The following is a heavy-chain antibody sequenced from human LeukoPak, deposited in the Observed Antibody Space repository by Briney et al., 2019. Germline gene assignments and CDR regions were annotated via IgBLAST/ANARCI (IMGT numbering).Heavy chain of an antibody. V-gene: IGHV3-30*18. D-gene: IGHD3-9*01. CDR3: AKDCSPTYYDILTGYYYYYGMDV. Sequence: PGGSLRLSCAASGFTFSSYGMHWVRQAPGKGLEWVAVISYDGSNKYYADSVKGRFTISRDNSKNTLYLQMNSLRAEDTAVYYCAKDCSPTYYDILTGYYYYYGMDVWGQGTTVTVSS. CDR2: ISYDGSNK. CDR1: GFTFSSYG. J-gene: IGHJ6*02.